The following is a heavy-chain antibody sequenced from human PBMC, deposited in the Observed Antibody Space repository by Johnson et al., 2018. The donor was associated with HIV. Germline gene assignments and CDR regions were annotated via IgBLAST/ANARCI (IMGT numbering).Heavy chain of an antibody. Sequence: VESGGDVVRPGGSLRISCVASGFKLYEYDVSWVRQVPGKGLEWVSGINWSGGGTAYADSVKGRFIVSSDNAKNSLYLQMNSLRAEDTALYYCVKETGNSSSWYINSPDDAFDIWG. CDR2: INWSGGGT. J-gene: IGHJ3*02. V-gene: IGHV3-20*04. CDR1: GFKLYEYD. CDR3: VKETGNSSSWYINSPDDAFDI. D-gene: IGHD6-13*01.